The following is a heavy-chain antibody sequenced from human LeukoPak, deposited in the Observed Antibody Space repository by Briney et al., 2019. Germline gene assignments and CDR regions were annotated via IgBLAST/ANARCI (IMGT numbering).Heavy chain of an antibody. CDR1: GFTFNNYA. V-gene: IGHV3-23*01. CDR2: IFGSGGSA. D-gene: IGHD3-22*01. J-gene: IGHJ4*02. CDR3: TKTTTGYSSGQYPGWPADH. Sequence: GGSLRLSCTASGFTFNNYAMYWVRQAPRKGLEWVAGIFGSGGSAHYADSVKGRFTISRDNSKNTVYLQIDSLRGEDTAVYYCTKTTTGYSSGQYPGWPADHWGQGALATVSS.